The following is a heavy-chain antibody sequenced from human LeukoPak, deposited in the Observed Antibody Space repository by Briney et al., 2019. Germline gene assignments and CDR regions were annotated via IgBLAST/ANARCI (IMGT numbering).Heavy chain of an antibody. D-gene: IGHD3-10*01. CDR3: ARGGTLWFGEFRPSNWFDP. Sequence: VASVKVSCKASGYTFTGYYMHWVRQAPGQGLEWMGWINPNSGGTNYAQKFQGWVTMTRDTSISTAYMELSRLRSDDTAVYYCARGGTLWFGEFRPSNWFDPWGQGTLVTVSS. V-gene: IGHV1-2*04. J-gene: IGHJ5*02. CDR1: GYTFTGYY. CDR2: INPNSGGT.